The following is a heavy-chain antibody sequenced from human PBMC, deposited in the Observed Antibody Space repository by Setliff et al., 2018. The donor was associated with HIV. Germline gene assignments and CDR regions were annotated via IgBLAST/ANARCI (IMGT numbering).Heavy chain of an antibody. D-gene: IGHD3-3*01. CDR1: GFIFTDYQ. J-gene: IGHJ4*02. CDR3: AREPTGDFWSGYSSRGIDY. Sequence: ASVKVSCKASGFIFTDYQIHWVRQAPGQGLEWMGRFNPNSRVTNSPQKFQGRVTMTRDTSINTAYMELSRLTSDDTAFYYCAREPTGDFWSGYSSRGIDYWGQGTLVTVSS. V-gene: IGHV1-2*06. CDR2: FNPNSRVT.